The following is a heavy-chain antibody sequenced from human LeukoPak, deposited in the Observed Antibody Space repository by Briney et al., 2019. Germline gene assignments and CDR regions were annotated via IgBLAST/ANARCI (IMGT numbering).Heavy chain of an antibody. D-gene: IGHD5-18*01. Sequence: GRSLRLSCAASGFTFSSYGMHWVRQAPGKGREGVAVISYDGSNKYYADSVKGRFTISRDNSKNTLYLQMNSLRAEDTAVYYCAKDPRGYSYGQFDYWGQGTLVTVSS. J-gene: IGHJ4*02. CDR1: GFTFSSYG. CDR2: ISYDGSNK. CDR3: AKDPRGYSYGQFDY. V-gene: IGHV3-30*18.